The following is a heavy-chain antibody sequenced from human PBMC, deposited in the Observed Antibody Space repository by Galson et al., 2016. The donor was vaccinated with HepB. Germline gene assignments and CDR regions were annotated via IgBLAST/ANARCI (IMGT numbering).Heavy chain of an antibody. CDR3: ARRLDSSGEPCFDY. CDR1: GQSLQDSKVG. CDR2: IYWDDDR. Sequence: PALVKPTQTLTLTCTVSGQSLQDSKVGVGWIRQPPGKAPEWLGIIYWDDDRRYSPSLKNRISIAQDMSKNEVVLTLANVELGDTGTYYCARRLDSSGEPCFDYWGQGTMVTVSS. V-gene: IGHV2-5*02. J-gene: IGHJ3*01. D-gene: IGHD3-9*01.